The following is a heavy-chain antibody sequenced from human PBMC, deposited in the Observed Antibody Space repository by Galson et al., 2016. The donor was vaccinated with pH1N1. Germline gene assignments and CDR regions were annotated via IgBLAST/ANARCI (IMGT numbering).Heavy chain of an antibody. CDR3: ASRSSGQLHFDY. D-gene: IGHD3-22*01. Sequence: SVKVSCKASGYTFITYYIHWVRQAPGQGLEWLGIINPSGDSTTYAQKFQGRVTMTRDTSTSTVYMELSSLRAEDTAVYYCASRSSGQLHFDYWGQGTLVTVSS. CDR2: INPSGDST. V-gene: IGHV1-46*01. J-gene: IGHJ4*02. CDR1: GYTFITYY.